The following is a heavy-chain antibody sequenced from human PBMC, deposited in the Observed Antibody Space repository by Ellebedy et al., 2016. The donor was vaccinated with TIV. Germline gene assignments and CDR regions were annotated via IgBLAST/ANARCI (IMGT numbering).Heavy chain of an antibody. J-gene: IGHJ4*02. CDR1: GFSLTNIIMG. Sequence: SGPTLVKPKETLTLTCTVSGFSLTNIIMGVSWIRQAPGKALEWLAHSSSYDEKFYNTSLKTRLGISRDTSKSQVVLTMTNMDPVDTGTYYCARAVKYGGGDCTHKFDYWGQGTPVTVSS. V-gene: IGHV2-26*01. CDR2: SSSYDEK. CDR3: ARAVKYGGGDCTHKFDY. D-gene: IGHD2-21*02.